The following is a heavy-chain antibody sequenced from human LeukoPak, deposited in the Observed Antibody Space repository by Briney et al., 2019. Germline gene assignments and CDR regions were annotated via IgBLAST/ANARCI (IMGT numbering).Heavy chain of an antibody. CDR1: GGSFSGYY. Sequence: SETLSLTCAVYGGSFSGYYWSWIRQPPGKGLEWIGEINHSGSTNYNPSLKSRVTISVDTSKNQFSLKLSSVTAADTAAYYCARGTRRILMNWGQGTLVTVSS. J-gene: IGHJ4*02. CDR2: INHSGST. D-gene: IGHD3-9*01. CDR3: ARGTRRILMN. V-gene: IGHV4-34*01.